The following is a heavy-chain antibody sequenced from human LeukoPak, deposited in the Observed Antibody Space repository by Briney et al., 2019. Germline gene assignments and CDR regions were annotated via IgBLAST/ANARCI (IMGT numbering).Heavy chain of an antibody. V-gene: IGHV3-23*01. CDR2: MSDTT. D-gene: IGHD1-20*01. CDR3: AKAQAITGRNLFDP. CDR1: VFSFSTYP. Sequence: GGSVRLSCAASVFSFSTYPMCWVRHAPGKGREWVLEMSDTTYYADSVRGRFTISRDNAKNTLYLQMNYLRIEDTAVYYCAKAQAITGRNLFDPWGQGTLVTVSS. J-gene: IGHJ5*02.